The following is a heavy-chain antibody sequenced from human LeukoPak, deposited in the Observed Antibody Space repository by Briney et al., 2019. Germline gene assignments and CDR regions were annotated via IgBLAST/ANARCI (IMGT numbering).Heavy chain of an antibody. V-gene: IGHV4-34*01. J-gene: IGHJ6*03. D-gene: IGHD2-2*01. CDR3: ARVRHDPLEYGYYMDV. Sequence: SETLSLTCAVDGGSLSGFYWTWIRQTPAKGLEWIGEINQTGKTNYNPSLTDYNPSLKSRVTISVDSSRNQLSLKVNSVTAADTGVYYRARVRHDPLEYGYYMDVWGTGTTVTVSS. CDR2: INQTGKTNYNPSLT. CDR1: GGSLSGFY.